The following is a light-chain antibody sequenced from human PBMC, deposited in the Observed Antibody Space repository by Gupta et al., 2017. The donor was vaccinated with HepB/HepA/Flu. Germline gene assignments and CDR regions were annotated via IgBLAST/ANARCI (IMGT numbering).Light chain of an antibody. Sequence: EIVLTQSPATLSLSPGERATLSCRPSQSVRSYLVWYQQKPGQAPRLLIYDTSNRATGIPARFSGSGSATDFTLTISSLEPEDFAVYYCQQRSSWPLTFGGGTKVEIK. J-gene: IGKJ4*01. CDR3: QQRSSWPLT. V-gene: IGKV3-11*01. CDR2: DTS. CDR1: QSVRSY.